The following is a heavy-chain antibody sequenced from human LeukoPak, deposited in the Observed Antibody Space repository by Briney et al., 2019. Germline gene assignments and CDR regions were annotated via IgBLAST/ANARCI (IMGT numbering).Heavy chain of an antibody. V-gene: IGHV3-23*01. D-gene: IGHD3-3*01. J-gene: IGHJ4*02. CDR3: AKDQRF. CDR2: ISGSGDTT. Sequence: GGSLRLSCAASGFSVSDNYMNWVRQAPGKGLEWVSGISGSGDTTYYADSVEGRFTISRDSFKNTFYLQMNSLRAEDTAIYYCAKDQRFWGQGTPVTVSS. CDR1: GFSVSDNY.